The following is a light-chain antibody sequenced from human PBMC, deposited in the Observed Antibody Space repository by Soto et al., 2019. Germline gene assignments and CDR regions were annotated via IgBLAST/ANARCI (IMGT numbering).Light chain of an antibody. CDR2: AVS. J-gene: IGLJ1*01. V-gene: IGLV2-14*01. CDR3: VSYATSTTLYV. CDR1: SSDVGLYDY. Sequence: QSVLTQPASVSGSPGQSITISCTGTSSDVGLYDYVSWYQQHPGKAPQLMIYAVSNRPSGVSNRFSASKSGNTASLTISGLQAEDEADYYCVSYATSTTLYVFGSGTKVTVL.